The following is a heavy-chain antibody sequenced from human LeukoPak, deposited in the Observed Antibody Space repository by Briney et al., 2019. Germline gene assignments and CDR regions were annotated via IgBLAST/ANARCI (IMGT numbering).Heavy chain of an antibody. CDR1: GGSFSGYY. Sequence: SETLSLTCAVYGGSFSGYYWSRIRQPPGKGLEWIGEINHSGSTNYNPSLKSRVTISVDTSTNQFSLKLSSVTAADTAVYYCASGKDYGDAGNFDYWGQGTLVTVSS. CDR2: INHSGST. D-gene: IGHD4-17*01. CDR3: ASGKDYGDAGNFDY. V-gene: IGHV4-34*01. J-gene: IGHJ4*02.